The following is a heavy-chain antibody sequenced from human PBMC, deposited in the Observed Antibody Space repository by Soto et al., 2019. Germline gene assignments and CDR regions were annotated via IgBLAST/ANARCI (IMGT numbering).Heavy chain of an antibody. D-gene: IGHD2-21*01. J-gene: IGHJ1*01. CDR3: VKDDCRVTLRCAPD. CDR2: ISGDGDIT. CDR1: GFIYRTYT. Sequence: EVQLLESGGGLVQPGESLRLSCAASGFIYRTYTMNWVRQAPGKGLEWVSGISGDGDITYYADSVKGRFTISRDNSKNTLYLQMNSLRAEDTAVYYCVKDDCRVTLRCAPDWGQGTLVTVSS. V-gene: IGHV3-23*01.